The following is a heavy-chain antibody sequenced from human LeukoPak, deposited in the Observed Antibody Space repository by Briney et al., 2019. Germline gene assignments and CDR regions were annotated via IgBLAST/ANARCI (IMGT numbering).Heavy chain of an antibody. V-gene: IGHV4-39*01. D-gene: IGHD3-3*01. J-gene: IGHJ2*01. CDR3: ARHVLSGYLNYWYFDL. Sequence: SETLSLTCTVSGGSISSYYWGWIRQPPGKGLEWIGSIYYSGSTYYNPSLKSRVTISVDTSKNQFSLKLSSVTAADTAVYCCARHVLSGYLNYWYFDLWGRGTLVTVSS. CDR2: IYYSGST. CDR1: GGSISSYY.